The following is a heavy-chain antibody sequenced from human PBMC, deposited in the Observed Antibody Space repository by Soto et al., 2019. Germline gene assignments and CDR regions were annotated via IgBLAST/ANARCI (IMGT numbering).Heavy chain of an antibody. V-gene: IGHV4-59*01. CDR1: GGSISSYY. CDR2: IYYSGST. J-gene: IGHJ4*02. CDR3: AGGIRANWGFHAY. Sequence: PSESLSLTSPVSGGSISSYYWSWIRQPPGKGLEWIGYIYYSGSTNYNPSLKSRVTISVDTSKNQFSLKLSSVTAADTAVYYCAGGIRANWGFHAYWGQGTLVTVSS. D-gene: IGHD7-27*01.